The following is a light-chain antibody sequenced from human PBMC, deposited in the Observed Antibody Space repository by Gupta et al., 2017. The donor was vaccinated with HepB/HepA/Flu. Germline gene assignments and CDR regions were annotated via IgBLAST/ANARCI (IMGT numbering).Light chain of an antibody. Sequence: VVLTQSPGTLSVSPGETATLSCRASQSVGSTSVAWYQQRPGQAPRLLIFDVSRRAPGIPDRFSGSGSGTDFTLEISGLEPDDFAVYHCQHDGGSPWSFGQGTKLDFK. V-gene: IGKV3-20*01. CDR2: DVS. J-gene: IGKJ2*04. CDR3: QHDGGSPWS. CDR1: QSVGSTS.